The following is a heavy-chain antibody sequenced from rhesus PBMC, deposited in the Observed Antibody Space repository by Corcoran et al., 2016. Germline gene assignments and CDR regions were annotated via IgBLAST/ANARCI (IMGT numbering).Heavy chain of an antibody. V-gene: IGHV4-169*01. D-gene: IGHD1-38*01. CDR2: IYGSGSRT. J-gene: IGHJ2*01. CDR3: ARGRTVLTWGYFDL. CDR1: GGSISSNY. Sequence: QLQLQESGPGLVKPSETLSVTCAVSGGSISSNYWSWIRQPPGKGLEWIGRIYGSGSRTNYNPSLKSRVTLSVHTSKNQFSLKLSSVTAADTAVYYCARGRTVLTWGYFDLWGPGTPITISS.